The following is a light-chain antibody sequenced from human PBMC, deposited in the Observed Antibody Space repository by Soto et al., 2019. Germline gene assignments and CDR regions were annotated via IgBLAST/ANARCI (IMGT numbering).Light chain of an antibody. J-gene: IGKJ4*01. CDR2: DAS. CDR3: QQHKSYPLT. Sequence: DIQMTQSPSTLSASGGDSVTITCRASQSISSWLAWYQQKPGKVSKLLIYDASTLKGGVPSRFSGSGSGTEFSLTISSLQPDDFATYYCQQHKSYPLTFGGGTRVEIK. CDR1: QSISSW. V-gene: IGKV1-5*01.